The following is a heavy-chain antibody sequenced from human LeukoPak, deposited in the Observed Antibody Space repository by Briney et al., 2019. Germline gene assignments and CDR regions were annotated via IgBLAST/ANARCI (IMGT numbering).Heavy chain of an antibody. V-gene: IGHV1-2*02. Sequence: GASVKVSCKASGYTFTGYYMHWVRQAPGQGLEWMGWINPNSGGTNYAQKFQGRVTMTRDTSISTAYMELSRLRSDDTAVYYCARDLAWGYCSGTSCPNWFDPWGQGTLVTVSS. CDR1: GYTFTGYY. J-gene: IGHJ5*02. CDR2: INPNSGGT. D-gene: IGHD2-2*01. CDR3: ARDLAWGYCSGTSCPNWFDP.